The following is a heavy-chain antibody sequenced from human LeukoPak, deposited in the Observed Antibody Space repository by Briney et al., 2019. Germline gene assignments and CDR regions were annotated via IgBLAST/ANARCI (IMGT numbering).Heavy chain of an antibody. CDR1: GXTFDDYG. CDR3: ARGVGYSGYQYYYYYGMDV. V-gene: IGHV3-20*04. CDR2: INWNGGST. D-gene: IGHD5-12*01. J-gene: IGHJ6*02. Sequence: GGSLRLSCAASGXTFDDYGMSWVRQAPGKGLEWVSGINWNGGSTGYADSVKGRFTISRDNAKNSLYLQMNSLRAEDTALYYCARGVGYSGYQYYYYYGMDVWGQGTTVTVSS.